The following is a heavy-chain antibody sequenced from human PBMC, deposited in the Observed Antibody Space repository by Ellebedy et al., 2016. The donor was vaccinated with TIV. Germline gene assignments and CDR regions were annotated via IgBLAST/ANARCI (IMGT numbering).Heavy chain of an antibody. CDR3: ARSLAYGSGSSYGMDV. V-gene: IGHV5-51*01. CDR2: IYPGDSDT. CDR1: GYSFTNYW. D-gene: IGHD3-10*01. Sequence: KVSCKGSGYSFTNYWIGWVRQMPGKGLEWMGIIYPGDSDTRYSPSFEGQVTISADKSISTAYLQWSSLKASDTAMYYCARSLAYGSGSSYGMDVWGQGSTVTVSS. J-gene: IGHJ6*02.